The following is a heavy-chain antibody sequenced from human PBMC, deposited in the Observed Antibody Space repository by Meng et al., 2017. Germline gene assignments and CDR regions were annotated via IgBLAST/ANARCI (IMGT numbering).Heavy chain of an antibody. Sequence: VPCEQFAAEVKKPGASVKLSCKAAGYPFIDAYIHWVRQAPGQGLEWVGRIIPRSSDANSAQKFQGRVTLTWDTSINTAYMELSSLRSDDTAIYYCARDGGNYDFDYWGQGTLVTVSS. V-gene: IGHV1-2*06. D-gene: IGHD1-7*01. CDR1: GYPFIDAY. CDR3: ARDGGNYDFDY. J-gene: IGHJ4*02. CDR2: IIPRSSDA.